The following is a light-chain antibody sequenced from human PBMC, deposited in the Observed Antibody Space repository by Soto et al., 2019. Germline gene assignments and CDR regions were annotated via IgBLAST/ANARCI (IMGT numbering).Light chain of an antibody. CDR3: QHYRKSPNT. Sequence: EIVLTQSPGTLSVSPGERATLSCRASQRVDYSHLAWYQLRPGQAPSLLIYGASTRDTGIPERFSGSGSGTDFSLTIRGLQPEDFAVYYCQHYRKSPNTFGQGTRLEIK. CDR2: GAS. J-gene: IGKJ5*01. V-gene: IGKV3-20*01. CDR1: QRVDYSH.